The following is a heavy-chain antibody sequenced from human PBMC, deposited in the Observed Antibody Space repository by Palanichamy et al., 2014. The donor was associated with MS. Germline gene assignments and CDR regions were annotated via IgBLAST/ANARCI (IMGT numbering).Heavy chain of an antibody. Sequence: EVQLVESGGGLVKPGGSLRLSCAASGFTFSTYSMNWVRQAPRKGLEWVSSISSSSSYIYYADSVKGRFTISRDNAKNSLFLHMNSLRAEDTAVYYCARGQTAVAEYDYWGQGTLVTVSS. CDR1: GFTFSTYS. CDR3: ARGQTAVAEYDY. V-gene: IGHV3-21*01. D-gene: IGHD6-19*01. J-gene: IGHJ4*02. CDR2: ISSSSSYI.